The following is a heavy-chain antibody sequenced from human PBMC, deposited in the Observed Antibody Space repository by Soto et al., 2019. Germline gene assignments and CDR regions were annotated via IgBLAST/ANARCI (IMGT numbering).Heavy chain of an antibody. Sequence: GGSLRLSCAASGFTFSSYAMSWVRQAPGKGLEWVSAISGSGGSTYYADSVKGRFTISRDNSKNTLYLQMNSLRAEDTAVYYCAKDVEDRGSSWHLFDYWGQGTLVTVSS. D-gene: IGHD6-13*01. CDR3: AKDVEDRGSSWHLFDY. CDR2: ISGSGGST. V-gene: IGHV3-23*01. CDR1: GFTFSSYA. J-gene: IGHJ4*02.